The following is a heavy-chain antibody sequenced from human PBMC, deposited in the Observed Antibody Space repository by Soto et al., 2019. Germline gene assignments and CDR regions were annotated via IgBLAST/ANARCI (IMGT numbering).Heavy chain of an antibody. V-gene: IGHV4-34*01. J-gene: IGHJ4*02. CDR1: GGSFSGYY. Sequence: SETLSLTCAVYGGSFSGYYWSWIRQPPGKGLEWIGEINHSGSTNYNPSLKSRVTISVDTSKNQFSLKLSSVTAADTAVYYCARASGIAAAVFDYWGQGTLVTVSS. D-gene: IGHD6-13*01. CDR3: ARASGIAAAVFDY. CDR2: INHSGST.